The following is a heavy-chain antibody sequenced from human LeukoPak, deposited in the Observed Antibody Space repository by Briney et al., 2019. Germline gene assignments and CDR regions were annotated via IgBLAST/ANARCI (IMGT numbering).Heavy chain of an antibody. CDR2: IKHDGSEK. J-gene: IGHJ4*02. D-gene: IGHD3-22*01. CDR1: GFTFSNYW. CDR3: ARGSYYYDNSGYYGTSDFDY. Sequence: PGGSLRLSCAASGFTFSNYWMSWVRQAPGKGLEWVANIKHDGSEKNYVESVKGRFTISRDDAKNSLYLQMNSLRAEDTAVYYCARGSYYYDNSGYYGTSDFDYWGQGTLVTVSS. V-gene: IGHV3-7*01.